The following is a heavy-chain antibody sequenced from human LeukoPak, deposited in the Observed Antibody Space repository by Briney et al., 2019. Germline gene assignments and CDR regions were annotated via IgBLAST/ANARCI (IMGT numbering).Heavy chain of an antibody. CDR3: AGGATYYYYGMDV. J-gene: IGHJ6*02. V-gene: IGHV3-23*01. CDR1: GFTFSSYA. CDR2: ISGSGGST. Sequence: GGSLRFSCAASGFTFSSYAMSWVRQAPGKGLEWVSAISGSGGSTYYADSVKGRFTISRDNAKNSLYLQMNRLRAEDTAVYYCAGGATYYYYGMDVWGQGTTVTVSS. D-gene: IGHD1-26*01.